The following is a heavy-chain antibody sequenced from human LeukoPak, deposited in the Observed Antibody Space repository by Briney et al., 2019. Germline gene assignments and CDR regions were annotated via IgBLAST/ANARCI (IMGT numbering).Heavy chain of an antibody. Sequence: GRSLRLSCAASGFTFDDYAMHWVRQAPGKGLEWVSGISWNSGSIGYADSVKGRFTISRDNAKNSLYLQMNSLRAEDMALYYCAKDIRARYAFHQGPNFDYWGQGTLVTVSS. D-gene: IGHD3-3*01. V-gene: IGHV3-9*03. CDR3: AKDIRARYAFHQGPNFDY. J-gene: IGHJ4*02. CDR1: GFTFDDYA. CDR2: ISWNSGSI.